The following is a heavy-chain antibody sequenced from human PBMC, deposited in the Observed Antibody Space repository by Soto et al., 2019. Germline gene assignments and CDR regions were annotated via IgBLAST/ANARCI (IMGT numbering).Heavy chain of an antibody. Sequence: QVQLQQWGAGLLKPSETLSLTCAVYGGSFSGYYWTWIRQPPGTGLEWIGEINHSGSTNYNPSLKXXVTISVDTSKNQFSLKRTSETAADTAVYYCARDKITGLFDYWGQGTLVTVSP. D-gene: IGHD2-8*02. CDR3: ARDKITGLFDY. CDR2: INHSGST. J-gene: IGHJ4*02. V-gene: IGHV4-34*01. CDR1: GGSFSGYY.